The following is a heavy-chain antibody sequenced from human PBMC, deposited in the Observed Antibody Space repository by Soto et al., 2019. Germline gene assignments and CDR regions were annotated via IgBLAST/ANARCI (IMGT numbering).Heavy chain of an antibody. V-gene: IGHV1-8*01. CDR2: MNPNSGNT. CDR1: GYTFTSYD. CDR3: ARGDPQLAVAGYYYYYYGMDV. D-gene: IGHD6-19*01. Sequence: ASVKVSCKASGYTFTSYDINWVRQATGQGLEWMGWMNPNSGNTGYAQKFQGRVTMTRNTSISTAYMELSSLRSEDTAVYYCARGDPQLAVAGYYYYYYGMDVWGQGTTVTAP. J-gene: IGHJ6*02.